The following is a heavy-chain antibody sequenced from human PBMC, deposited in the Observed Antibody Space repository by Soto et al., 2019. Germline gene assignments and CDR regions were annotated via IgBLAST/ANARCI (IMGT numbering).Heavy chain of an antibody. CDR1: GFTFDDYA. CDR3: AKDVTRNYYDSSGDHRISYFGMDF. J-gene: IGHJ6*02. D-gene: IGHD3-22*01. Sequence: GGSLRLSCAASGFTFDDYAMHWVRQAPGKGLEWVSLISWDGGSTYYADSVKGRFTISRDNSKNSLYLQMNSLRAEDPDLYYCAKDVTRNYYDSSGDHRISYFGMDFWGQGTTVTVSS. V-gene: IGHV3-43D*03. CDR2: ISWDGGST.